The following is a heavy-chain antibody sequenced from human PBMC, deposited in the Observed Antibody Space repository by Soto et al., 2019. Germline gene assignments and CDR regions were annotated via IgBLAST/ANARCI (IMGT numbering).Heavy chain of an antibody. CDR3: ASEEYYYGSGAFFDY. CDR1: GGTFSSYT. J-gene: IGHJ4*02. CDR2: IIPILGIT. V-gene: IGHV1-69*02. Sequence: QVQLVQSGAEVKKPGSSVKVSCKASGGTFSSYTISWVRQAPGQGLEWMGRIIPILGITNYAQKFKGRVTITADKSTSSAYMELSSLRSEDTAVYYCASEEYYYGSGAFFDYWGQGALVTVSS. D-gene: IGHD3-10*01.